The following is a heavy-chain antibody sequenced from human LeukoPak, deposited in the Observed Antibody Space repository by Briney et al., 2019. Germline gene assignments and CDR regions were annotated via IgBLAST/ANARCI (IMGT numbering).Heavy chain of an antibody. V-gene: IGHV3-23*01. D-gene: IGHD3-10*01. CDR2: ISGSGGST. Sequence: GGSLRLSCAASGFSFSSFAMSWVRQAPGKGLEWVSGISGSGGSTYYADSVKGRYTISRDNSKNTLYLQMNSLRAEDTAVYYCAKDRVVRGVTWFDPWGQGTLVTVSS. J-gene: IGHJ5*02. CDR1: GFSFSSFA. CDR3: AKDRVVRGVTWFDP.